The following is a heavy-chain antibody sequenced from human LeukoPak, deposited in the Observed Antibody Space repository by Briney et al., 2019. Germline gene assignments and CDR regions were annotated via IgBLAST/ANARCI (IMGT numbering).Heavy chain of an antibody. V-gene: IGHV1-3*01. J-gene: IGHJ4*02. CDR3: ARDLRSSGWSLFDY. CDR1: GYTFTSYA. CDR2: INAGNGNT. Sequence: ASVKVSCTASGYTFTSYAMHWVRQAPGQRLEWMGWINAGNGNTKYSQKFQGRVTITRDTSASTAYMELSSLRSEDTAVYYCARDLRSSGWSLFDYWGQGTLVTVSS. D-gene: IGHD6-19*01.